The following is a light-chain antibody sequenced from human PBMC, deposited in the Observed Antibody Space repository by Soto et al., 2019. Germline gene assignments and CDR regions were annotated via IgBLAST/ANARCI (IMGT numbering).Light chain of an antibody. Sequence: EIVLPQSPATLSLSPGERATLSCRASQSVSSYLAWYQQKPGQAPMLLIYDASNRATGIPARFSGSGSGTDFTLTISSLEPEDFAVYDCQQRSNWPTWTFGQGPKVEIK. CDR3: QQRSNWPTWT. CDR2: DAS. J-gene: IGKJ1*01. V-gene: IGKV3-11*01. CDR1: QSVSSY.